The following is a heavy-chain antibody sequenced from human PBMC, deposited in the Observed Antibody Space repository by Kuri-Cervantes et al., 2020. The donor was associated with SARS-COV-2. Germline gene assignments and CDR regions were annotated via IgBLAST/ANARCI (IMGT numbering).Heavy chain of an antibody. Sequence: GESLKISCAASGFTFSSYWMSGVRQAPGKGLEWVANIKQDGSEKYYVDSVKGRFTISRDNAKNSLYLQMNSLRAEDTAVYYCAADGKQWLDYYYGMDVWGQGTTVTVSS. CDR2: IKQDGSEK. CDR1: GFTFSSYW. J-gene: IGHJ6*02. CDR3: AADGKQWLDYYYGMDV. V-gene: IGHV3-7*05. D-gene: IGHD6-19*01.